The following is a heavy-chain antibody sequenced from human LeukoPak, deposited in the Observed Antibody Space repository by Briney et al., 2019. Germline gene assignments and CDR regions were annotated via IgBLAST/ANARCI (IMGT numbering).Heavy chain of an antibody. CDR2: IIPIFGTA. Sequence: SVKVSCKASGGTFSSYAISWVRQAPGQGLEWMGGIIPIFGTANYAQKFQGRVTITTDESTSTAYMELSSLRSEDTAVYYCARQASLHGKRFDYWGQGTLVTVSS. CDR1: GGTFSSYA. CDR3: ARQASLHGKRFDY. D-gene: IGHD1-26*01. V-gene: IGHV1-69*05. J-gene: IGHJ4*02.